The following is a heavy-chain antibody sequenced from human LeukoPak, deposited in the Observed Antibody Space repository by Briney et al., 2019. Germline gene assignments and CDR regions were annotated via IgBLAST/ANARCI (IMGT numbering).Heavy chain of an antibody. D-gene: IGHD2-21*02. CDR2: ISAYNGNT. Sequence: GASVKVSCKASGYTFTSYGISWVRQAPGQGLEWMGWISAYNGNTNYAQKLQGRVTMTTDTSTSTAYMELRSLRSDDTAVYYCARSGHIVVVTAPDAFDIWGQGTMVTVSS. V-gene: IGHV1-18*01. CDR1: GYTFTSYG. CDR3: ARSGHIVVVTAPDAFDI. J-gene: IGHJ3*02.